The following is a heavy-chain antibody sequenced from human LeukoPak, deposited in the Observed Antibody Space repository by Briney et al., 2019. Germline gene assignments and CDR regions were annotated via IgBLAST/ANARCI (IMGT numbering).Heavy chain of an antibody. J-gene: IGHJ4*02. D-gene: IGHD1-7*01. CDR2: ISSSSSYI. CDR3: ARDRITGTTWDFDY. Sequence: GGSLRLSCAASGFTFSSYAMSWVRQAPGKGLEWVSAISSSSSYIYYADSVKGRFTISRDNAKNSLYLQMNSLRAEDTAVYYCARDRITGTTWDFDYWGQGTLVTVSS. CDR1: GFTFSSYA. V-gene: IGHV3-21*01.